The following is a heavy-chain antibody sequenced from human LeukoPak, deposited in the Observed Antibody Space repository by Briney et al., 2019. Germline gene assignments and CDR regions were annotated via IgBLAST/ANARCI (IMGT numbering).Heavy chain of an antibody. V-gene: IGHV1-18*01. CDR2: ISAYNGNT. D-gene: IGHD3-22*01. CDR3: ARAYYYDSSGYCSLDY. Sequence: GASVKVSCKASGYTFTSYGISWVRQAPGQGLEWMGWISAYNGNTNYAQKLQGRVTMTTDTSTSTAYMELRSLRSDDTAVYYCARAYYYDSSGYCSLDYWGQGTLVTVSS. CDR1: GYTFTSYG. J-gene: IGHJ4*02.